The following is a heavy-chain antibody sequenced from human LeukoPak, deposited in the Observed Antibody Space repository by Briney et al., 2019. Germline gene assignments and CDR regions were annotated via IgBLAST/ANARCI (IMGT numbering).Heavy chain of an antibody. Sequence: GGSLRLSCTASGFTFSAHAMMWVRKAPGKGPEWVSAIRGGGTSEYYADAVKGLFRISRDNSKDTLFLQMNSLRAEDTAVYYCARDPNGDYIGAFDMWGPGTMVTVSS. J-gene: IGHJ3*02. CDR3: ARDPNGDYIGAFDM. V-gene: IGHV3-23*01. CDR1: GFTFSAHA. D-gene: IGHD4-17*01. CDR2: IRGGGTSE.